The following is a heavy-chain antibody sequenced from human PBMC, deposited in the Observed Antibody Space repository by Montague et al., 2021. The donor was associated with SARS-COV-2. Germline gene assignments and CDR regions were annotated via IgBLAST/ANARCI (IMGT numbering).Heavy chain of an antibody. J-gene: IGHJ4*02. V-gene: IGHV4-59*08. CDR1: GGSISSFY. Sequence: SETLSLTCTVSGGSISSFYWSWSRQPPGKGLEWIGYISDSGSTNYNPSLTSRVTMSVDTSKNQFSLKVNSVTAADTAVYYCARHYSAALPAVYWGQGTLVTVSS. CDR2: ISDSGST. D-gene: IGHD4-11*01. CDR3: ARHYSAALPAVY.